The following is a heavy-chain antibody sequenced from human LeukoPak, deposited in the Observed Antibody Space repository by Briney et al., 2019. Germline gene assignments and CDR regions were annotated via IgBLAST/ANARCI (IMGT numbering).Heavy chain of an antibody. V-gene: IGHV4-59*01. Sequence: SETLSLTCTASGGSISSYYWSWIRQPPGKGLEWIGYIYYSGSTNYNPSLKSRVTISVDTSKNQFSLKLSSVTAADTAVYYCARRGGQYSGYDPNWFDPWGQGTLVTVSS. D-gene: IGHD5-12*01. CDR1: GGSISSYY. CDR2: IYYSGST. CDR3: ARRGGQYSGYDPNWFDP. J-gene: IGHJ5*02.